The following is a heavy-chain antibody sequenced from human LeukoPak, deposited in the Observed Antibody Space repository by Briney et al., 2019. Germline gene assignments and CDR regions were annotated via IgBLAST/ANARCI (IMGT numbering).Heavy chain of an antibody. CDR2: IYSSGST. V-gene: IGHV4-61*02. CDR1: GGSISSGTYY. CDR3: ARGAPWHFAL. D-gene: IGHD1-26*01. Sequence: SETLSLTCTVSGGSISSGTYYWTWIRQPAGKGLEWIGRIYSSGSTSYNPSLDSRVRISIDTSKNQFSLKLSSVTAADTAVYYCARGAPWHFALWGRGTLVTVSS. J-gene: IGHJ2*01.